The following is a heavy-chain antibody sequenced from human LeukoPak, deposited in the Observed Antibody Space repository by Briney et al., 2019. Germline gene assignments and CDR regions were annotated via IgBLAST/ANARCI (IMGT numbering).Heavy chain of an antibody. CDR1: GFTFSSYS. Sequence: GGSLRLSCAASGFTFSSYSMNWVRQAPGKGLEWVAVISYDGSNKYYADSVKGRFTISRDNSKNTLYLQMNSLRAEDTAVYYCATHPDKVKYYFDYWGQGTLVTVSS. CDR2: ISYDGSNK. D-gene: IGHD1-14*01. CDR3: ATHPDKVKYYFDY. J-gene: IGHJ4*02. V-gene: IGHV3-30*03.